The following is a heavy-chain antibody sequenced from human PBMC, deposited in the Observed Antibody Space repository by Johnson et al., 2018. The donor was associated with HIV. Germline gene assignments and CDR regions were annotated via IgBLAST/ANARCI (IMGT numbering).Heavy chain of an antibody. Sequence: QVQLVESGGGVVQPGRSLRLSCAASGFTFSSYAIHWVRQAPGKGLEWVAIISYDGSNKYYADSVKGRFTISRDNSKNTLYLQMNSLRAEDTAVYYCARDGAYSSSWYSAFDIWGQGTMVTVSS. CDR3: ARDGAYSSSWYSAFDI. D-gene: IGHD6-13*01. J-gene: IGHJ3*02. CDR1: GFTFSSYA. V-gene: IGHV3-30*04. CDR2: ISYDGSNK.